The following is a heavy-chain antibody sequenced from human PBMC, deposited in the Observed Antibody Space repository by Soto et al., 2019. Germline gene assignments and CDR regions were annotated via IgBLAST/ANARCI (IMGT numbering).Heavy chain of an antibody. CDR3: DRGEGSGWYFDY. Sequence: QVQLQQWGAGLLKPSETLSLTCAASVGSFSGYYWTWVRQPPGKGMEWIGEINHRGSTSYNPSHKSRVSVSVDTSKNQFSLRLSSVTAADTAVYYCDRGEGSGWYFDYWGQGTRVTVSS. CDR2: INHRGST. D-gene: IGHD6-19*01. CDR1: VGSFSGYY. V-gene: IGHV4-34*01. J-gene: IGHJ4*02.